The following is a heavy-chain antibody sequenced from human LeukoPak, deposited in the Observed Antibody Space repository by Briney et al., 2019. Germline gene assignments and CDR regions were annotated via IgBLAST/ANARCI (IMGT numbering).Heavy chain of an antibody. J-gene: IGHJ6*03. V-gene: IGHV3-30*04. CDR2: ISYDGSNK. Sequence: GGSLRLSCAASGFTFSSYAVHWVRQAPGKGLEWVAVISYDGSNKYYADSVKGRFTISRDNSKNTLYLQMNSLRAEDTAVYYCARDHPYYYDSSGYRYYYYYYMDVWGKGTTVTVSS. D-gene: IGHD3-22*01. CDR3: ARDHPYYYDSSGYRYYYYYYMDV. CDR1: GFTFSSYA.